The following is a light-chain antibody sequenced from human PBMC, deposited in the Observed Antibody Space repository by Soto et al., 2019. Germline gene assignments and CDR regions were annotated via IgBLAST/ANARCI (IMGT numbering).Light chain of an antibody. V-gene: IGKV3-20*01. CDR2: GAS. Sequence: EIVLTQYPGTLCLSAGDRATLSCMGSQRVSRQYVAWSQQKTGQAPRLRSYGASSRATGIPDRVSGSGSGTDCTLTSSRLEPEDFAVDYCQQYGSSPQTVGQGTKVDIK. CDR1: QRVSRQY. J-gene: IGKJ1*01. CDR3: QQYGSSPQT.